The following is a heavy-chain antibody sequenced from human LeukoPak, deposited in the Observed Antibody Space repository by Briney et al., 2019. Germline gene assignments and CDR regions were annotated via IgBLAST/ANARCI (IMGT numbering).Heavy chain of an antibody. CDR3: ARADVGVVSSDY. Sequence: SVKVSCKASGGTFSSYAISWVRQAPGQGLEWMGGIIPIFGTANYAQKFQGRVTITADESTSTAYMELSSLRSEDTAVYYCARADVGVVSSDYWGQGTLVTVSS. V-gene: IGHV1-69*13. D-gene: IGHD3-3*01. J-gene: IGHJ4*02. CDR1: GGTFSSYA. CDR2: IIPIFGTA.